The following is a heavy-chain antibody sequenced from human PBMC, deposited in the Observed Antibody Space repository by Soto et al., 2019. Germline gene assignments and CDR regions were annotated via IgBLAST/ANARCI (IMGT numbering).Heavy chain of an antibody. D-gene: IGHD3-10*01. J-gene: IGHJ3*02. CDR2: IYSGGNT. CDR3: ARGTLPRGGGAFDI. CDR1: GFTVTSNY. Sequence: EVQLVETGGGLIQPGGSLRLSCAASGFTVTSNYMSWVRQAPGKGLEWVSVIYSGGNTYYADSVKGRFTISRDNSKNTLYLQMNSRRAGDTAVYYCARGTLPRGGGAFDIWGQGTMVSVSS. V-gene: IGHV3-53*02.